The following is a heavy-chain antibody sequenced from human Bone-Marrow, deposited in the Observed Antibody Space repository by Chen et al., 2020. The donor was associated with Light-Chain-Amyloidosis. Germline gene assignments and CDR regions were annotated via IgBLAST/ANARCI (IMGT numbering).Heavy chain of an antibody. Sequence: EVQLVESGGGLVQPGGSLRLSCAASGFTFSSYWMHWVRQAPGTGLVWVSRISSDVTSTNYADSVKGRFTISRDNAKNTLYLQMNSLRAEDTALYYCARDGLDGYFDYWGQGTLVTVSS. CDR1: GFTFSSYW. CDR3: ARDGLDGYFDY. J-gene: IGHJ4*02. V-gene: IGHV3-74*01. CDR2: ISSDVTST. D-gene: IGHD1-1*01.